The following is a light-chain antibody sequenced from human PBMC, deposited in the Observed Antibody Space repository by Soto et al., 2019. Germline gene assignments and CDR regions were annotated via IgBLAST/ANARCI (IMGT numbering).Light chain of an antibody. V-gene: IGKV3-15*01. CDR1: QSVSSN. CDR3: HQYDNWPKT. J-gene: IGKJ5*01. Sequence: EVVVTQSPATLSESPGERATLSCRASQSVSSNLAWYQQKPGQAPRLLIYGASTRATGIPARFSGSGSGTEFTLTISSLQSEDFAVYYCHQYDNWPKTFGQGTRLEIK. CDR2: GAS.